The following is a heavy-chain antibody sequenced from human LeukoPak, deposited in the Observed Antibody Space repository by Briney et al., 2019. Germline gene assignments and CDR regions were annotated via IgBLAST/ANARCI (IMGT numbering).Heavy chain of an antibody. Sequence: PSGTLALNCAVSGGPISSSNWWGWGRQPPGKGLEGIGEIYHSGSTNYNPSLNSRVTISVDKSKNQFSLKLSSVTAADTAVYYCACNRRDGYIEDYWGQGTLVTVSS. D-gene: IGHD5-24*01. J-gene: IGHJ4*02. V-gene: IGHV4-4*02. CDR1: GGPISSSNW. CDR3: ACNRRDGYIEDY. CDR2: IYHSGST.